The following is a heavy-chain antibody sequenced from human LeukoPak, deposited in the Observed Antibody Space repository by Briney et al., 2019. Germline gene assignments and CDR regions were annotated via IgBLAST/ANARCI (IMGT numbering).Heavy chain of an antibody. CDR1: GFTFSNYG. Sequence: GGSLRLSFAASGFTFSNYGMHWLRQAPGKGLEWVAVIWYDGSNKYYADSVKGRFTISRVNSKNTLYLQMNSLRAEDTAVYYCARVSTTVTDWVGSDTWGPRALVTVSS. CDR3: ARVSTTVTDWVGSDT. V-gene: IGHV3-33*01. J-gene: IGHJ4*02. D-gene: IGHD4-17*01. CDR2: IWYDGSNK.